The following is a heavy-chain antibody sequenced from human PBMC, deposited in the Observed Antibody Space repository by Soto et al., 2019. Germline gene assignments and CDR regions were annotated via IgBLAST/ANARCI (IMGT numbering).Heavy chain of an antibody. Sequence: PSETLSLTCAAYGGSFSGYYWSWIRQPPGKGLEWIGEINHSGSTNYNPSLKSRVTISVDTSKNQFSLKLSSVTAADTAVYYCGKYQLLFGSGWFDPWGQGTLVTVSS. J-gene: IGHJ5*02. CDR1: GGSFSGYY. CDR2: INHSGST. V-gene: IGHV4-34*01. D-gene: IGHD2-2*01. CDR3: GKYQLLFGSGWFDP.